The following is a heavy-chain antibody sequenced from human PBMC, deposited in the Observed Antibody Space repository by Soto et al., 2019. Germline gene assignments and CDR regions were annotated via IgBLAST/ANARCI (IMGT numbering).Heavy chain of an antibody. V-gene: IGHV4-59*01. J-gene: IGHJ5*02. CDR1: GDSSSTYY. CDR3: ARSYCADSVSCNWFDP. CDR2: INYSGRS. D-gene: IGHD2-8*02. Sequence: QVQLQESGPGLVKSSETLSLTCSVSGDSSSTYYWGWIRQPPGKGLEWIGYINYSGRSNHNPSLKSRLRRPVDASKNQVSLTLTSVTAADTAVYYCARSYCADSVSCNWFDPWGQGTLVVVSS.